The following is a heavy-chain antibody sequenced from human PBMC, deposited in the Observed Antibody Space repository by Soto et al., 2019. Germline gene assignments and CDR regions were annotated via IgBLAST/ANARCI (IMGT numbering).Heavy chain of an antibody. CDR3: ARDLEQMMLDY. Sequence: HPGGSLRLSCAASGFTFSSYGMHWVRQAPGKGPEWMAVIWYDGSNKYYADSVKGRFTISRDNSKNTLYLQMNSLRAEDTAVYYCARDLEQMMLDYWGQGTLVTVSS. CDR2: IWYDGSNK. CDR1: GFTFSSYG. V-gene: IGHV3-33*01. D-gene: IGHD3-16*01. J-gene: IGHJ4*02.